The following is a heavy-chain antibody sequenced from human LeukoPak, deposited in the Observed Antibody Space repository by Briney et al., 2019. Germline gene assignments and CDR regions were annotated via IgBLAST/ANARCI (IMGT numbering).Heavy chain of an antibody. CDR3: ARESFFAFQI. CDR2: INSDGSTT. V-gene: IGHV3-74*01. J-gene: IGHJ3*02. CDR1: GFTFSSYA. Sequence: GGSLRLSCAASGFTFSSYAMSWVRQAPGKGLVWVSRINSDGSTTSYADSVKGRFTISRDNAKNTLYLQMNSLRAEDTAVYYCARESFFAFQIWGQGTRVTVSS. D-gene: IGHD3-3*01.